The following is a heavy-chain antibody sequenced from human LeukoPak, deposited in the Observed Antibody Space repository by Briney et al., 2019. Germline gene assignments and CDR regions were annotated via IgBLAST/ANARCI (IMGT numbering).Heavy chain of an antibody. V-gene: IGHV4-4*07. CDR3: ARSTIHGWFDP. CDR1: GGSISNYY. Sequence: PSETLSLTCTVAGGSISNYYWSWIRQPAGKGLEWIGHIYTSGTTIYNSALKSRVTMSVDTSKNQFSLKLSSVTAADTAVYYRARSTIHGWFDPWGQGTLVTVSS. CDR2: IYTSGTT. D-gene: IGHD2-2*01. J-gene: IGHJ5*02.